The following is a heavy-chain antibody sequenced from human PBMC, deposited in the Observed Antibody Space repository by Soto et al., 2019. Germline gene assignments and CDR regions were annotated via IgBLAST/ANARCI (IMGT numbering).Heavy chain of an antibody. Sequence: QVQLVQSGAEVKKPGSSVKVSCKASGGTFSSYAISWVRQAPGQGLEWMGGIIPIFGTANYAQKFQGRVTITADESTTTAYMELSSLRSEDTAVYYCARDKGGKDTAMDTFDYWGQGTLVTVSS. D-gene: IGHD5-18*01. J-gene: IGHJ4*02. V-gene: IGHV1-69*12. CDR3: ARDKGGKDTAMDTFDY. CDR2: IIPIFGTA. CDR1: GGTFSSYA.